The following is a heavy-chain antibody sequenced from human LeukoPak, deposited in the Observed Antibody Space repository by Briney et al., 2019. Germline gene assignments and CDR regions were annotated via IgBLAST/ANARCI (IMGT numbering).Heavy chain of an antibody. CDR2: IYSSGST. J-gene: IGHJ4*02. D-gene: IGHD5-18*01. CDR1: GDSISSGGYY. CDR3: ARDGRSGYSFGFFDY. V-gene: IGHV4-31*03. Sequence: SQTLSLTCIVSGDSISSGGYYWSWIRQHPGKGLEWIGYIYSSGSTYSNPSPKSRVTISVDTSKNQFSVKLRSVTAADTAVYYCARDGRSGYSFGFFDYWGQGTLVTVSA.